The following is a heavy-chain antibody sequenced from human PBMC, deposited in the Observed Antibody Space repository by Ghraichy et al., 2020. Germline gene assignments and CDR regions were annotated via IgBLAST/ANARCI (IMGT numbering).Heavy chain of an antibody. CDR3: ARVSIAVAVYYYGMDV. J-gene: IGHJ6*02. Sequence: SETLSLTCAVSGGSISSSNWWSWVRQPPGKGLEWIGEIYHSGSTNYNPSLKSRVTISVDKSKNQFSLKLSSVTAADTAVYYCARVSIAVAVYYYGMDVWGQGTTVTVSS. CDR1: GGSISSSNW. D-gene: IGHD6-19*01. CDR2: IYHSGST. V-gene: IGHV4-4*02.